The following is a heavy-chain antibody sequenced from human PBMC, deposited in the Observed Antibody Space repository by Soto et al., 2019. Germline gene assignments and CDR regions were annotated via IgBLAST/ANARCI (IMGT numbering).Heavy chain of an antibody. CDR1: GFTFANYW. Sequence: GSLRLSCAVSGFTFANYWMNWVRQAPGKGPEWVANIKQDGSEKYYVDSVKGRFTISRDNAQNSLYLQMYSLRAEDTAMYSCARRMTVAANWLDTWGQGTLVTVSS. J-gene: IGHJ5*02. CDR3: ARRMTVAANWLDT. CDR2: IKQDGSEK. D-gene: IGHD6-19*01. V-gene: IGHV3-7*02.